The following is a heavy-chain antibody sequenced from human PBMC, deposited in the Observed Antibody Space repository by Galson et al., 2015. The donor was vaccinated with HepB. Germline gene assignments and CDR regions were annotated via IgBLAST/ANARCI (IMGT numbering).Heavy chain of an antibody. J-gene: IGHJ5*02. V-gene: IGHV3-48*01. CDR2: ITSSSSTI. CDR1: GFTFSSYN. D-gene: IGHD3-22*01. Sequence: SLRLSCAASGFTFSSYNMNWVRQAPGKGLEWVSHITSSSSTIYYADSVKGRFTISRDNAKNSLYLQMNSLRAEDTAVYYCARDSSGWFDPWGQGTLVTISS. CDR3: ARDSSGWFDP.